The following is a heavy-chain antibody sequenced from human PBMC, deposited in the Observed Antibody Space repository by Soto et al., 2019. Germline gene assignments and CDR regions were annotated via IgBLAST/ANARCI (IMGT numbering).Heavy chain of an antibody. V-gene: IGHV4-59*01. CDR3: ARDQGSGGSCYQFVP. J-gene: IGHJ5*02. Sequence: NPSETLSLTCTVSGDSISAYSWSWVRQPPGKELEMIRNIHYNRNTKYNPSLKIRVTMSVDTSKNQFSLRLSSVTAADTAVYYCARDQGSGGSCYQFVPWGQGTLVTVSS. D-gene: IGHD2-15*01. CDR1: GDSISAYS. CDR2: IHYNRNT.